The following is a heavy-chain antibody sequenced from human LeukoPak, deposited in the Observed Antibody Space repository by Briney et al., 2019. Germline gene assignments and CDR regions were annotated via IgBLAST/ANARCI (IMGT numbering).Heavy chain of an antibody. V-gene: IGHV3-53*01. D-gene: IGHD2-15*01. CDR1: GVTVSSNY. CDR2: IYNSGGT. Sequence: AGSLRLSCAASGVTVSSNYMSWVRQAPGKGLEWVSVIYNSGGTYYADSVKGRFTISRDNSKNTLYLQMNSLRAEDTAVYYCARDVRYCSGGSCSSWGPGTLVTVSS. J-gene: IGHJ4*02. CDR3: ARDVRYCSGGSCSS.